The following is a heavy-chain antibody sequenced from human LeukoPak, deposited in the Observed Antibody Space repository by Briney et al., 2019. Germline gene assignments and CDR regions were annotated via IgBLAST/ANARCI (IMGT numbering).Heavy chain of an antibody. Sequence: ASVKVSCKASGYTFTGYYMHWVRQAPGQGLEWMGWINPNSGGTNYAQKFQGWVTMTRDTSISTAYMELSRLRSDDTAVYYCASIGIVVVPAAMTVDYWGQGTLVTVSS. V-gene: IGHV1-2*04. D-gene: IGHD2-2*01. CDR2: INPNSGGT. J-gene: IGHJ4*02. CDR3: ASIGIVVVPAAMTVDY. CDR1: GYTFTGYY.